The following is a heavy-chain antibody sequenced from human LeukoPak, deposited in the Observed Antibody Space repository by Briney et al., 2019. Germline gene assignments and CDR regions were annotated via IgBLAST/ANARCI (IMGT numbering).Heavy chain of an antibody. D-gene: IGHD3-22*01. V-gene: IGHV1-69*05. CDR1: GYTFTGYY. J-gene: IGHJ5*02. CDR3: YYDSREIRRGFDP. CDR2: IIPIFGTA. Sequence: GASVKVSCKASGYTFTGYYMHWVRQAPGQGLEWMGGIIPIFGTANYAQKFQGRVTITTDESTSTAYMELSSLRSEDTAVYYCYYDSREIRRGFDPWGQGTLVTVSS.